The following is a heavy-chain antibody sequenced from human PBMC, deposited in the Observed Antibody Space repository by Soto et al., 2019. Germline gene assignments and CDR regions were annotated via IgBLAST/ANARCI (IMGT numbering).Heavy chain of an antibody. Sequence: GGSLRLSCAASGFTFTRYSMNWVRQAPWKWLEWVSSISSTTNYIYYGDSMKGRFTISRDNAKNSLYLEMNSLRADDTAVYYCARESEDLTSNFDYWGQGXLVTVYS. CDR1: GFTFTRYS. V-gene: IGHV3-21*06. CDR2: ISSTTNYI. J-gene: IGHJ4*02. CDR3: ARESEDLTSNFDY.